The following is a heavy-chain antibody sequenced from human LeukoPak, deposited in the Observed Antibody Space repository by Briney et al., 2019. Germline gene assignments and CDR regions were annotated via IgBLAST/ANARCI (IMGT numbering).Heavy chain of an antibody. J-gene: IGHJ4*02. D-gene: IGHD6-13*01. CDR1: GGSISSYY. V-gene: IGHV4-59*01. Sequence: SETLSLTCTVSGGSISSYYWSWIRQPPGKGLEWIGYIYYSGSTNYNPSLKSRVTISVDTSKNQFSLKLSSVTAADTAVYYCARGGVYSSSWPPFDYWGQGTLVTVSS. CDR2: IYYSGST. CDR3: ARGGVYSSSWPPFDY.